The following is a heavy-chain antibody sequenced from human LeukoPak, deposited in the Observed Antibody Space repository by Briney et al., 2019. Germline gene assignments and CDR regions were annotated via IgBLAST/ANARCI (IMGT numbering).Heavy chain of an antibody. J-gene: IGHJ4*02. CDR1: GFTFTNYW. CDR3: VKDQREAYRSGWSRDFDY. D-gene: IGHD6-19*01. Sequence: GGSLRLSCVVSGFTFTNYWMGWVRQAPGKGLEWVGNIKPDGSDKYYMDSMKGRFTISRDNSENSLHLHMNSLRAEDTAVYYCVKDQREAYRSGWSRDFDYWGQGTLVTVSS. CDR2: IKPDGSDK. V-gene: IGHV3-7*01.